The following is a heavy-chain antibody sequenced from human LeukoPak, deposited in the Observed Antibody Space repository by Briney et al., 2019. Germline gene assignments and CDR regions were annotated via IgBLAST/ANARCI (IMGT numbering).Heavy chain of an antibody. CDR2: VDPEDGET. CDR1: GYTFTDYY. Sequence: GATVKISCKASGYTFTDYYMHWVQQAPGKGLEWMGRVDPEDGETIYAEKFQGRVTITADTSTDTAYMELSSLRSEDTAVYYCATLSAERRFGELGDAFDIWGQGTMVTVSS. J-gene: IGHJ3*02. CDR3: ATLSAERRFGELGDAFDI. D-gene: IGHD3-10*01. V-gene: IGHV1-69-2*01.